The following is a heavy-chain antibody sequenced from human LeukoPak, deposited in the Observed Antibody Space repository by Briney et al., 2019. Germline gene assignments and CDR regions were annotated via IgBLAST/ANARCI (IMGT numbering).Heavy chain of an antibody. CDR2: ISSSSSYI. CDR1: GFTFSSYS. D-gene: IGHD5-18*01. J-gene: IGHJ4*02. Sequence: GGSLRLSCAASGFTFSSYSMNCVRQAPGKGLEWVSSISSSSSYIYYADSVKGRFTISRDNAKNSLNLQMNSLRAEDTAVYYCARGDSYGYSFDYWGQGTLVTVSS. CDR3: ARGDSYGYSFDY. V-gene: IGHV3-21*01.